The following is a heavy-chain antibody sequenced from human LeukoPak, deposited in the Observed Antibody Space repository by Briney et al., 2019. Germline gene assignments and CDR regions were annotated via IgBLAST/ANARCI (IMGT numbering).Heavy chain of an antibody. CDR3: ARENRYSSGWPFDY. V-gene: IGHV3-21*01. CDR2: ISSSSSYI. CDR1: GFTFSSYS. J-gene: IGHJ4*02. Sequence: GGSLRLSCAASGFTFSSYSMNWVRQAPGKGLEWVSSISSSSSYIYYADSVKGRFTISRDNAKNSLYLQMNSLRAEDTAVCYCARENRYSSGWPFDYWGQGTLVTVSS. D-gene: IGHD6-19*01.